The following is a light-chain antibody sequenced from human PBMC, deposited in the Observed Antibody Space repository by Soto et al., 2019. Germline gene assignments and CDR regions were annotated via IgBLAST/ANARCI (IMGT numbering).Light chain of an antibody. Sequence: IAFTQSPGTLSLSPRESATLSCRPSQSVSSSYLGWYQQKPGQAPRLLIYGASSRATGIPDRSSGSGSGTDFTLTISRLEPEDFAVYYCQQYGSAPLTFGPGTKVDIX. CDR2: GAS. CDR3: QQYGSAPLT. CDR1: QSVSSSY. V-gene: IGKV3-20*01. J-gene: IGKJ3*01.